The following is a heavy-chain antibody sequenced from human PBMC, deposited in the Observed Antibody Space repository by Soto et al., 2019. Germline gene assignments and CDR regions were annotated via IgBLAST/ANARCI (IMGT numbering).Heavy chain of an antibody. V-gene: IGHV3-7*01. CDR2: IKQDGSEK. D-gene: IGHD3-3*01. CDR3: ARDARDFWSGYYTPFDY. Sequence: AGGSLRLSCAASGFTFSNYWITWVRQAPGKGLEWVANIKQDGSEKYYVDSVKGRFTISRDNAKNSLYLQMNSLRAEDTAVYYCARDARDFWSGYYTPFDYWGQGTLVTVSS. J-gene: IGHJ4*02. CDR1: GFTFSNYW.